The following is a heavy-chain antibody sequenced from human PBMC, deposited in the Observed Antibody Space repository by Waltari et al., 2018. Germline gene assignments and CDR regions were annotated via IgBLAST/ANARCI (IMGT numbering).Heavy chain of an antibody. CDR3: ARDLDGYNAYYFDY. J-gene: IGHJ4*02. CDR2: IIPILGIA. CDR1: GGTFSSYA. Sequence: QVQLVQSGAEVKKPGSSVKVSCKASGGTFSSYAISWVRRAPGQGLEWMGGIIPILGIANYAQKFQGRVTITADKSTSTAYMELSSLRSEDTAVYYCARDLDGYNAYYFDYWGQGTLVTVSS. V-gene: IGHV1-69*10. D-gene: IGHD2-21*01.